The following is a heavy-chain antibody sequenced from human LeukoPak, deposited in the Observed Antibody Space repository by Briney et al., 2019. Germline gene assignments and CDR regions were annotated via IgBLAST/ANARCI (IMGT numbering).Heavy chain of an antibody. D-gene: IGHD6-6*01. V-gene: IGHV4-59*02. CDR1: GDSVTNHQ. CDR2: IHHSGST. CDR3: ARYPLAFDF. J-gene: IGHJ4*02. Sequence: PSETLSLTCTVSGDSVTNHQWSWVRQPPGKGLEWIAYIHHSGSTNYNPSLKNRVTISIDTSKNQFSLGLISVTAADTAVYYCARYPLAFDFWGQGTLVTVSS.